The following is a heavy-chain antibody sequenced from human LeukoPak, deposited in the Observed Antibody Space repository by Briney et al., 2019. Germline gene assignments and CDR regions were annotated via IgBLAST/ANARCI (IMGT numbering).Heavy chain of an antibody. CDR1: GFTFSSYE. Sequence: GGSLRLSCAASGFTFSSYEMNWVRQAPGKGLEWVSYISSSGSTIYYADSVKARFTISRDNAKNSLYLQMNSLRAEDTAVYYCARELELFAFDIWGQGTMVTVSS. CDR2: ISSSGSTI. CDR3: ARELELFAFDI. J-gene: IGHJ3*02. D-gene: IGHD1-7*01. V-gene: IGHV3-48*03.